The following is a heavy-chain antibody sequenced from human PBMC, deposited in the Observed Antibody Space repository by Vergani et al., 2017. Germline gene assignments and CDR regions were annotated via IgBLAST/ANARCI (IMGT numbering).Heavy chain of an antibody. CDR2: IYSGGST. CDR1: GFTVSSNY. V-gene: IGHV3-66*02. D-gene: IGHD4/OR15-4a*01. CDR3: ARVLAQASGDWFDP. Sequence: EVQLVESGGGLVQPGGSLRLSCAASGFTVSSNYMSWVRQAPGKGLEWVSVIYSGGSTYYADSVKGRFTISRDNSKNTLYLQMNSLRAEDTAVYYCARVLAQASGDWFDPWSQGTLVTVSS. J-gene: IGHJ5*02.